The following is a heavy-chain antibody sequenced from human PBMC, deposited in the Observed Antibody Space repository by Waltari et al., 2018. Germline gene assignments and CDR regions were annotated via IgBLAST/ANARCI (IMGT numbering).Heavy chain of an antibody. V-gene: IGHV4-4*07. CDR2: IYTSGST. CDR1: GGSISSYY. D-gene: IGHD4-17*01. J-gene: IGHJ4*02. Sequence: QVQLQESGPGLVKPSETLSLTCTVSGGSISSYYWSWIRQPAGKGLEWIGRIYTSGSTNYHPSLKSRVTMSVDTSKNQFSLKLSSVTAADMAVYYCAREVHNDYGDYWTYYFDYWGQGTLVTVSS. CDR3: AREVHNDYGDYWTYYFDY.